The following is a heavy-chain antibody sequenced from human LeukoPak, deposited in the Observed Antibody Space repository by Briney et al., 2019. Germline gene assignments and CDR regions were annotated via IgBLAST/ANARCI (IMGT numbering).Heavy chain of an antibody. D-gene: IGHD2-2*02. CDR2: IYTSGST. Sequence: SETLSLTCTVSGGSITSYYWSWIRQPAGKGLEWIGRIYTSGSTNYNPSLKSRVTMSVDTSKNQFSLKLSSVTAADTAVYYCAREKVDCSSTSCYTTWFDPWGQGTLVTVSS. V-gene: IGHV4-4*07. CDR1: GGSITSYY. CDR3: AREKVDCSSTSCYTTWFDP. J-gene: IGHJ5*02.